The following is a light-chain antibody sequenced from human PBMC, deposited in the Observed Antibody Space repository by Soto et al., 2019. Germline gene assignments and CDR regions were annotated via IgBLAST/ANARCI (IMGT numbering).Light chain of an antibody. V-gene: IGKV1-5*03. CDR3: QQYDRYPYT. CDR2: QAS. Sequence: DIQMTQSPSSLSASVGDRVTITCRASQSISNWLAWYQQKPGKAPKLLIFQASTLESEVPSRFSGSGSGTEFTLTINSQQPDDFAAYFCQQYDRYPYTFGQGTKLEIK. CDR1: QSISNW. J-gene: IGKJ2*01.